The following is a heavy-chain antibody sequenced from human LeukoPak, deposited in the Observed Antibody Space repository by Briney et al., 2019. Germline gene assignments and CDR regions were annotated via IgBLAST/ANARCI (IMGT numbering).Heavy chain of an antibody. D-gene: IGHD3-3*01. J-gene: IGHJ5*02. V-gene: IGHV4-30-4*08. CDR1: GGSISSGDYY. CDR2: IYYSGST. CDR3: ARTKFLEWLQFNWFDA. Sequence: SETLSLTCTVSGGSISSGDYYWSWIRQPPGKGLEWIGYIYYSGSTYYNPSLKSRVTISVDTSKNQFSLKLSSVTATDTAVYYCARTKFLEWLQFNWFDAWGQGTLVTVSS.